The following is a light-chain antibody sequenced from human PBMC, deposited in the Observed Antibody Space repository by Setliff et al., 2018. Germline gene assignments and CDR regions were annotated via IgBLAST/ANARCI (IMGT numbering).Light chain of an antibody. CDR3: SSYTSSGTDV. CDR1: SSDIGGYNY. Sequence: QSVLTQPASVSGSPGQSITISCTGTSSDIGGYNYVSWYQQHPGKAPKFMIYEVSNRPSGVSNRFSGSKSGNTASLTISGLQAEDEADYYCSSYTSSGTDVVGSGTKVTVL. J-gene: IGLJ1*01. V-gene: IGLV2-14*01. CDR2: EVS.